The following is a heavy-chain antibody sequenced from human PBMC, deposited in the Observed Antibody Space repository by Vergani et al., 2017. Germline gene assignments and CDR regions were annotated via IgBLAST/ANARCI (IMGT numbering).Heavy chain of an antibody. CDR2: IKSKTDGGTT. CDR1: GFTFSNAW. Sequence: EVQLVESGGGLVQPGGSLRLSCAASGFTFSNAWMSWVRQAPGKGLEWVVRIKSKTDGGTTDYAAPVKGRFTISRDDSKNTLYLQMNSLKTEDTAVYYCTTDNDYVWGTFYGMDVWGQGTTVTVSS. CDR3: TTDNDYVWGTFYGMDV. J-gene: IGHJ6*02. V-gene: IGHV3-15*01. D-gene: IGHD3-16*01.